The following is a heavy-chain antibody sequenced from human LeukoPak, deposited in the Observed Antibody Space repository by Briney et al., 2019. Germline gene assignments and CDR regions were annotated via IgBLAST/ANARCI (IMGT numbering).Heavy chain of an antibody. V-gene: IGHV4-34*01. D-gene: IGHD6-13*01. CDR3: AGKVSSSWYRY. CDR2: INHSGST. Sequence: SETPSLTCAVCGGSFSGYYWSWIRQPPGKGLEWIGEINHSGSTNYNPSLKSRVTISVDTSKNQFSLKLSSVTAADTAVYYCAGKVSSSWYRYWGQGTLVTVSS. J-gene: IGHJ4*02. CDR1: GGSFSGYY.